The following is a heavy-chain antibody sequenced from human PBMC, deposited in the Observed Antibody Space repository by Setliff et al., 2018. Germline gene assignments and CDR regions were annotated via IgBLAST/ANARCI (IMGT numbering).Heavy chain of an antibody. Sequence: QAGGSLRLSCAASGFTFSSYWMSWVRQAPGKGLEWVANIKQDGSEKYYVDSVKGRFTISRDNARNTLYLQMNSLTAEDTAVYYCARVGSKPQLGWFDPWGQGTLVTVSS. J-gene: IGHJ5*02. CDR2: IKQDGSEK. D-gene: IGHD1-26*01. CDR1: GFTFSSYW. CDR3: ARVGSKPQLGWFDP. V-gene: IGHV3-7*01.